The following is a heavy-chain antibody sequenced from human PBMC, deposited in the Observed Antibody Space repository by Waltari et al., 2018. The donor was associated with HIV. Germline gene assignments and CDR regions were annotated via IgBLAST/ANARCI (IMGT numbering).Heavy chain of an antibody. CDR2: IYHSGKT. V-gene: IGHV4-38-2*01. CDR1: GYSITSGSY. CDR3: ARRVDSGTYYFDY. Sequence: QVLLQESGPGLVTPPETLSLTCAVSGYSITSGSYWGWIRQPPGKGLEWIGSIYHSGKTFYRSSLMSRVIISVDTSKNHFSLKLSSVTAADTAVYYCARRVDSGTYYFDYWGQGTLVTVSS. J-gene: IGHJ4*02. D-gene: IGHD1-26*01.